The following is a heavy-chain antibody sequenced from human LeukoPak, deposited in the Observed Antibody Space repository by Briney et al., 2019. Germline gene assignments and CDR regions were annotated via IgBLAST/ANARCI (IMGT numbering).Heavy chain of an antibody. V-gene: IGHV3-30*04. Sequence: GRSLRLSCAASGFTFSSYAMHWVRQAPGKGLEWVAVISYDGSNKYYADSVKGRFTISRVNSKNTLYLQMNSLRAEDTAVYYCARDAKFEAGAFDIWGQGTMVTVSS. CDR2: ISYDGSNK. CDR1: GFTFSSYA. CDR3: ARDAKFEAGAFDI. J-gene: IGHJ3*02. D-gene: IGHD3-16*01.